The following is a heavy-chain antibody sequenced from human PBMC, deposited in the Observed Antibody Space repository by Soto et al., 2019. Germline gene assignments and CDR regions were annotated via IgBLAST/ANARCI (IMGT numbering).Heavy chain of an antibody. CDR1: GYAFGDYD. Sequence: QVQLVQSGAEVQRPGASVKVSCRASGYAFGDYDISWVRQAPGQGLEWMGWMNPNSANTGYAQKFQGSVSMTRDMPISTAYMELSRLKPEDTAIYYWARMATYGTLNWFDPWGQGALVTVSS. D-gene: IGHD1-1*01. V-gene: IGHV1-8*01. CDR2: MNPNSANT. CDR3: ARMATYGTLNWFDP. J-gene: IGHJ5*02.